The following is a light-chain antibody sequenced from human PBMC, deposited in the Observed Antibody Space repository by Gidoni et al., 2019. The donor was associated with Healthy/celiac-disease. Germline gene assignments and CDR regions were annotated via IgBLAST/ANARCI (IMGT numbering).Light chain of an antibody. CDR2: QDS. CDR3: QAWDSSTYVV. Sequence: SYELTQPPSVSVSPGQTASITYSGDKLGDQYAGWYQQKPGQSPVLVIYQDSKRPSGIPERFSGSNSGNTATLTISGTQAMDEADYYCQAWDSSTYVVFGGGTKLTVL. V-gene: IGLV3-1*01. CDR1: KLGDQY. J-gene: IGLJ2*01.